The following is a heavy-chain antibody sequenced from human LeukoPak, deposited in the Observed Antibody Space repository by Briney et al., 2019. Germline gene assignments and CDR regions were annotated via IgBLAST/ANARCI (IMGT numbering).Heavy chain of an antibody. CDR2: IYYSGST. V-gene: IGHV4-59*01. Sequence: SETLSLTCTVSGGSISSYYWSWIRQPPGKGLEWIGYIYYSGSTNYNPSLKSRVTISVDTSKNQFFLKLSSVTAADTAVYYCARVPGYSYGYYYFDYWGQGALVTVSS. CDR3: ARVPGYSYGYYYFDY. J-gene: IGHJ4*02. D-gene: IGHD5-18*01. CDR1: GGSISSYY.